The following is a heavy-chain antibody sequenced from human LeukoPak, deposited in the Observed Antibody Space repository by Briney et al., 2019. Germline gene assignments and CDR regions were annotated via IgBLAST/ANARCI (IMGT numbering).Heavy chain of an antibody. Sequence: GASVKVSCKASGYTFTSYGISWVRQAPGQGLEWMGWINTDTGNPTYAQGFTGRFVFSLDTSVSTAYLQISSLKAEDTAVYYCARTYYYGSGSYSLDYWGQGTLVTVSS. V-gene: IGHV7-4-1*02. D-gene: IGHD3-10*01. CDR2: INTDTGNP. J-gene: IGHJ4*02. CDR1: GYTFTSYG. CDR3: ARTYYYGSGSYSLDY.